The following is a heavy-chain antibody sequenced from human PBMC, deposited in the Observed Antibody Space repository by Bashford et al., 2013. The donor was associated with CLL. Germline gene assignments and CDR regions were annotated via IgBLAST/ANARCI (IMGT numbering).Heavy chain of an antibody. V-gene: IGHV4-34*01. CDR1: GGSFSGYY. CDR3: ARGPMIVVVINPGEPYYYYYYGMDV. J-gene: IGHJ6*02. D-gene: IGHD3-22*01. CDR2: INHSGST. Sequence: SETLSLTCAVYGGSFSGYYWSWIRQPPGKGLEWIGEINHSGSTNYNPSLKSRVTISVDTSKNQFSLKLSSVTAADTAVYYCARGPMIVVVINPGEPYYYYYYGMDVWGQGYHGHRLL.